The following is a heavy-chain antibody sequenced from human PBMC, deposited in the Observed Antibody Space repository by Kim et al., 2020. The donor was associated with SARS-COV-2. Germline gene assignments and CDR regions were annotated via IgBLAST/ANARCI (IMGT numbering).Heavy chain of an antibody. D-gene: IGHD2-2*01. Sequence: GGSLRLSCEASGFTLSTYDMSWVRQAPGKGLDWVSTISRSDGTTFYADYAKGRFTISRDTSKNTLSLQMNNLSAEDTALYYCAINPSASGATGGVWGQGT. CDR2: ISRSDGTT. V-gene: IGHV3-23*01. CDR3: AINPSASGATGGV. CDR1: GFTLSTYD. J-gene: IGHJ3*01.